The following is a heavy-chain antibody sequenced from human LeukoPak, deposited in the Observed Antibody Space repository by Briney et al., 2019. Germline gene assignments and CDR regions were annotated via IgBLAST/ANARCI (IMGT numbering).Heavy chain of an antibody. CDR3: ATITGTTWDY. V-gene: IGHV4-39*01. J-gene: IGHJ4*02. CDR1: GGSISSYY. D-gene: IGHD1-7*01. Sequence: SETLSLTCTVSGGSISSYYWGWIRQPPGKGLEWIGTIYYSGSTYYNPSLKSRVTISVDTSKNQFSLKLSSVTAADTAVYYCATITGTTWDYWGQGTLVTVSS. CDR2: IYYSGST.